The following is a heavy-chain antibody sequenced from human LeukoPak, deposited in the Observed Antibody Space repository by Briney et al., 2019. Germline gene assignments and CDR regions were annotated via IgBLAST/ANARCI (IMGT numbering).Heavy chain of an antibody. J-gene: IGHJ4*02. Sequence: GGSLRLSCAASGFTVSWYGMHWVRQAPGKGLEWVAVMSHDGSNKYYADSLEGRFTISRDNSKNTLYLQMNSLRAEDTAVYYCAKESGVYCSGGSCYLDHWGQGTPVTVSS. CDR2: MSHDGSNK. CDR1: GFTVSWYG. D-gene: IGHD2-15*01. CDR3: AKESGVYCSGGSCYLDH. V-gene: IGHV3-30*18.